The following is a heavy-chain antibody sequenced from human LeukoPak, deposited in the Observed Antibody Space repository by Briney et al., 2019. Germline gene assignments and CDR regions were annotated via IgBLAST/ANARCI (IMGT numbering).Heavy chain of an antibody. CDR3: ARRGAGYSSSWYADY. CDR2: INHSGST. Sequence: KASETLSLTCAVYGGSFSGYYWSWIRQPPGKGLEWIGEINHSGSTNYNPSLKSRVTISVDTSKNQFSLKLSSVTAADTAVYYCARRGAGYSSSWYADYWGQGTLVTVSS. J-gene: IGHJ4*02. CDR1: GGSFSGYY. V-gene: IGHV4-34*01. D-gene: IGHD6-13*01.